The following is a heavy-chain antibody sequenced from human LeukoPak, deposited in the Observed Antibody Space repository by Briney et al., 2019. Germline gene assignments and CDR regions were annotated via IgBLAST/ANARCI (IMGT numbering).Heavy chain of an antibody. CDR3: ARVSTSCCYEIDY. V-gene: IGHV1-2*02. Sequence: GASVKVSCKASGYTFTGYYMHWVQQAPGQGLEWMGWINPNSGGTNYAQKFQGRVTMTRDTSISTAYMELSRLRSDDTAVYYCARVSTSCCYEIDYWGQGTLVTVSS. CDR1: GYTFTGYY. J-gene: IGHJ4*02. D-gene: IGHD2-2*01. CDR2: INPNSGGT.